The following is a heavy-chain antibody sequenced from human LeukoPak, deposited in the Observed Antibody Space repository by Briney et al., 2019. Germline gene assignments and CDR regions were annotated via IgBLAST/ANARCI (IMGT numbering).Heavy chain of an antibody. CDR1: GFTFSSYW. V-gene: IGHV3-74*01. CDR2: INSDGRST. J-gene: IGHJ3*02. Sequence: PGGPLTLSCAASGFTFSSYWMHWVRQAPGKGLVWVSRINSDGRSTTYADSVKGRFTISRENAKNSLYLQMNNVRAGDTAVYYCARTSKVTSVMDIWGQGTMVTVSS. CDR3: ARTSKVTSVMDI. D-gene: IGHD3-16*01.